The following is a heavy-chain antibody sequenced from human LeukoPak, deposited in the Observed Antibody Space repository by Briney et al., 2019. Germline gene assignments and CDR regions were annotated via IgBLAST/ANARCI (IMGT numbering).Heavy chain of an antibody. CDR3: AKGIVADATYYFDY. J-gene: IGHJ4*02. D-gene: IGHD2-21*01. CDR1: GFTFSSYA. CDR2: ISYDGSNK. V-gene: IGHV3-30*04. Sequence: PGRSLRLSCAASGFTFSSYAMHWVRQAPGKGLEWVAVISYDGSNKYYADSVKGRFTISRDNSKNTLYLQMKSLRVEHTAIYYCAKGIVADATYYFDYWGQGSLVTVSS.